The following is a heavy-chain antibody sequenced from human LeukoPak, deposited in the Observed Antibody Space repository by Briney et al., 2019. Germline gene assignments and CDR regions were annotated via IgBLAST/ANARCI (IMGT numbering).Heavy chain of an antibody. V-gene: IGHV4-59*01. CDR2: IYYSGST. Sequence: SETLSLTCTVSGGSISTYYWNWIRQPPGKGLEWIGYIYYSGSTNYNPSLAGRVTISVDTSKNQFSLKLSSVTAADTAVYYCAREYNYYDSSGWDAFEIWGQGTMVTVSS. D-gene: IGHD3-22*01. J-gene: IGHJ3*02. CDR1: GGSISTYY. CDR3: AREYNYYDSSGWDAFEI.